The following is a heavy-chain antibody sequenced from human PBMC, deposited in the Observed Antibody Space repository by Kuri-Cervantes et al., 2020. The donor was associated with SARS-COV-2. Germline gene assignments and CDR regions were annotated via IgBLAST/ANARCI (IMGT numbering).Heavy chain of an antibody. J-gene: IGHJ4*02. CDR2: IYPGDSDT. CDR1: GYSFTSYW. Sequence: GESLKISCQGSGYSFTSYWIGWVRQMPGKGLEWMGIIYPGDSDTRYSPSFQGQVTISADKSISTAYLQWSSLKASDTAMYYCARSPTYIVGATPYYFDYWGQGTLVTVSS. D-gene: IGHD1-26*01. V-gene: IGHV5-51*01. CDR3: ARSPTYIVGATPYYFDY.